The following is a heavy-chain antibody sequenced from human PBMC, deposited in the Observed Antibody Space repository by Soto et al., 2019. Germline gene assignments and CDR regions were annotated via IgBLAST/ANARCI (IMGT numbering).Heavy chain of an antibody. Sequence: QITLKESGPTLVKPTQALTLTCTFSGFSLSTSGVGVGWIRQPPGKALEWLALIYWDDDKRYSPSLKSRLNITKDTYKNQVVLTLTNMDPVDTATYYSALERGDCSGGSCYYRGFDYWGQGTLVTVSS. CDR2: IYWDDDK. CDR3: ALERGDCSGGSCYYRGFDY. V-gene: IGHV2-5*02. J-gene: IGHJ4*02. CDR1: GFSLSTSGVG. D-gene: IGHD2-15*01.